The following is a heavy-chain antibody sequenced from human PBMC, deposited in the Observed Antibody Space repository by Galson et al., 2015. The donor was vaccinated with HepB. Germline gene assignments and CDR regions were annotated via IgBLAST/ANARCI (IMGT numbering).Heavy chain of an antibody. CDR3: ATLGKQSAKFDY. D-gene: IGHD7-27*01. V-gene: IGHV3-33*01. CDR1: GFTFSSYG. Sequence: SLRLSCAASGFTFSSYGMHWVRQAPGKGLEWVAVIWYDGSNKYYADSVEGRFTISRDNSKNTLYLQMNSLRAEDTAVYYCATLGKQSAKFDYWGQGTLVTVSS. J-gene: IGHJ4*02. CDR2: IWYDGSNK.